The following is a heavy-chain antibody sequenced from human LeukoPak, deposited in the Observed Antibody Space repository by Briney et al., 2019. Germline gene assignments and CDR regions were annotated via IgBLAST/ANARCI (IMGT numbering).Heavy chain of an antibody. CDR2: IYHSGST. J-gene: IGHJ3*02. V-gene: IGHV4-38-2*01. D-gene: IGHD2-15*01. Sequence: PSETLSLTCAVSGYSISSGYYWGWIRQPPGKGLEWIGSIYHSGSTYYNPSLKSRVTISVDTSKNQFSLKLSSVTAADTAVYYCARNIVVVVAGTYASDIWGQGTMVTVSS. CDR3: ARNIVVVVAGTYASDI. CDR1: GYSISSGYY.